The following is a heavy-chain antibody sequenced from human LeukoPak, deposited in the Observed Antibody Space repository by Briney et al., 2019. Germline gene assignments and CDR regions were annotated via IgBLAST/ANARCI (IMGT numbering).Heavy chain of an antibody. CDR2: FNAGNGNT. Sequence: ASVKVSCKASGYTFTSYAMHWVRQAPGQRLEWMGWFNAGNGNTKYSQKFQGRVTMTEDTSTDTAYMELSSLRSEDTAVYYCATAYDLREYFDYWGQGTLVTVSS. D-gene: IGHD3-3*01. CDR3: ATAYDLREYFDY. CDR1: GYTFTSYA. V-gene: IGHV1-3*01. J-gene: IGHJ4*02.